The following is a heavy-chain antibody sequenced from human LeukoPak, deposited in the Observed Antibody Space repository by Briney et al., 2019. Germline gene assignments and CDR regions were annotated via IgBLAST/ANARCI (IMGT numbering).Heavy chain of an antibody. CDR3: AKGLGYYYYMDV. CDR2: ISGSAGST. D-gene: IGHD4-11*01. J-gene: IGHJ6*03. CDR1: GFTFRRYA. V-gene: IGHV3-23*01. Sequence: GGSLRLSCAASGFTFRRYAMSWVRQAPGKGLEWVSGISGSAGSTYYADSVKGRFTISRDNPRNTLYLQMNSLRAEDTAIYYCAKGLGYYYYMDVWGKGTTVTVSS.